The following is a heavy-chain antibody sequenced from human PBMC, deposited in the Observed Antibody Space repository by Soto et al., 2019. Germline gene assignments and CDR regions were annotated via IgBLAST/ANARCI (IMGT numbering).Heavy chain of an antibody. CDR3: ARDRGYDAHDYYYNAMDV. Sequence: PGGSLRLSCISSGFTFRTYTMNWVRQAPGKGLEWVSGISGFSPYTFYAESVRGRFAISRDNAKNSLYLQMNSLRAEDTAVYYCARDRGYDAHDYYYNAMDVWGQGTTVTVSS. D-gene: IGHD2-15*01. V-gene: IGHV3-21*01. CDR1: GFTFRTYT. J-gene: IGHJ6*02. CDR2: ISGFSPYT.